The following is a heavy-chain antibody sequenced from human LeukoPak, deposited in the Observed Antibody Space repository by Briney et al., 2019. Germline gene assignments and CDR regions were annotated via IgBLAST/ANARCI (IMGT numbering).Heavy chain of an antibody. Sequence: GGSLRLSCSASGFAFSSSAIYWVRQDPGNGLQYVSGIGTDGHSTFYADSVKGRFTISRDNSKNTIYLQMNSLRPEDTAVYFCVNDLHSGHWHIDYWGRGTLVTVSS. D-gene: IGHD6-19*01. CDR1: GFAFSSSA. CDR2: IGTDGHST. V-gene: IGHV3-64D*06. J-gene: IGHJ4*02. CDR3: VNDLHSGHWHIDY.